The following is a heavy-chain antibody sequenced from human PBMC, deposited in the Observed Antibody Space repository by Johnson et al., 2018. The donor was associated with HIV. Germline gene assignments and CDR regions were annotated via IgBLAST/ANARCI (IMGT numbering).Heavy chain of an antibody. J-gene: IGHJ3*02. D-gene: IGHD6-13*01. CDR2: ISYDGYNN. CDR3: ARALTGAAAGDDAFDI. V-gene: IGHV3-30*03. CDR1: GFTVSSNY. Sequence: VQLVESGGGLIQPGGSLRLSCAASGFTVSSNYMSWVRQAPGKGLEWVALISYDGYNNYYADSVKGRFTISREHAKNSLSLQMNSLRAEDTAVYYCARALTGAAAGDDAFDIWGQGTMVTVSS.